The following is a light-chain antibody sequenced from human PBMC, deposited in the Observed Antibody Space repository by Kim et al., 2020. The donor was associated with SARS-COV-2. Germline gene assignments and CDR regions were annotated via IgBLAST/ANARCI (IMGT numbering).Light chain of an antibody. V-gene: IGLV1-47*01. CDR3: AAWDNSLNGKV. CDR2: RND. J-gene: IGLJ3*02. Sequence: GQRVIISCSGSNSNIGRSYVYWYLQLPGTTPKLLIFRNDQRPSVVPDRFSGSKSGPSASLAISGLRSEDEADYYCAAWDNSLNGKVIGGGTQLTFL. CDR1: NSNIGRSY.